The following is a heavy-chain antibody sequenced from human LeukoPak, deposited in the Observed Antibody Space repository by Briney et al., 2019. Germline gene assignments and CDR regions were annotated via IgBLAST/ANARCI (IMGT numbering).Heavy chain of an antibody. Sequence: GGSLRLSCAASGFTFSSYAMSWVRQAPGKGLEWVSAISGSGGSTYYADSVKGRFTISRDNSKNTLYLQMNSLRAEDTAVYYCARDYCSSTSCPQRDYYYMDVWGKGTTVTVSS. J-gene: IGHJ6*03. D-gene: IGHD2-2*01. CDR3: ARDYCSSTSCPQRDYYYMDV. CDR2: ISGSGGST. V-gene: IGHV3-23*01. CDR1: GFTFSSYA.